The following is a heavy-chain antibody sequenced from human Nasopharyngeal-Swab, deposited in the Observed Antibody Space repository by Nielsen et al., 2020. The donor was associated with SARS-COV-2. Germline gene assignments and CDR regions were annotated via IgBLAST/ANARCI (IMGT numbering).Heavy chain of an antibody. CDR2: ISYDGYNK. CDR3: VRGSYGHYDS. J-gene: IGHJ5*01. CDR1: GFTFSNLA. D-gene: IGHD4-17*01. V-gene: IGHV3-30*03. Sequence: GGSLRLSCAASGFTFSNLAMHWVRQAPGKGLEWVAIISYDGYNKYYADAVKGRFTISRDNAKNSLFLQMNSLRAEETAIYYCVRGSYGHYDSWGQGALITVSS.